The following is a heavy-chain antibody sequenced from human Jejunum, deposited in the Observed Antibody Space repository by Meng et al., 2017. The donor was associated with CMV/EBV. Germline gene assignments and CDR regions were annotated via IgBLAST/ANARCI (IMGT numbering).Heavy chain of an antibody. CDR3: ARERVSGSYLDDY. Sequence: VQLVESWGDLLQPGGSLRLSCAASGFTFSSYWMHWVRQTPGKGLVWVSRINSDGSSTSYADSVKGRFTISRDNAKNTLYLQMNSLRVEDTAVYYCARERVSGSYLDDYWGQGTLVTVSS. CDR2: INSDGSST. CDR1: GFTFSSYW. V-gene: IGHV3-74*01. D-gene: IGHD1-26*01. J-gene: IGHJ4*02.